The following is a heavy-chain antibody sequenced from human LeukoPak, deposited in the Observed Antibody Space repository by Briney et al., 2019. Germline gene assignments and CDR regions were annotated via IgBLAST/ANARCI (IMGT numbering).Heavy chain of an antibody. V-gene: IGHV3-23*01. CDR1: GYTFSNYA. J-gene: IGHJ4*02. D-gene: IGHD3-9*01. CDR3: AKWGDYDVLTGYYDPDY. CDR2: ITGSGGGT. Sequence: PGASLRLSCAASGYTFSNYAMSWVRLAPGKGLEWVSAITGSGGGTYYADSVKGRFTISRDNSKNTLYLQMNSLRAEDTAVYYCAKWGDYDVLTGYYDPDYWGQGTLVTVSS.